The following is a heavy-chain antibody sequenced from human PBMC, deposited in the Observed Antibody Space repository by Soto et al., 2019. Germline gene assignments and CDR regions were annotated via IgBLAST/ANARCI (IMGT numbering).Heavy chain of an antibody. Sequence: ASVKVSCKASGYTLTSYAMNWVRQAPGQGLEWMGWINTNTGNPTYAQGFTGRFVFSLDTSVSTAYLQICSLKAEDTAVYYCAREYYDILTGHSPLYYYYGMDVWGQGTTVTVSS. V-gene: IGHV7-4-1*01. CDR2: INTNTGNP. J-gene: IGHJ6*02. CDR3: AREYYDILTGHSPLYYYYGMDV. CDR1: GYTLTSYA. D-gene: IGHD3-9*01.